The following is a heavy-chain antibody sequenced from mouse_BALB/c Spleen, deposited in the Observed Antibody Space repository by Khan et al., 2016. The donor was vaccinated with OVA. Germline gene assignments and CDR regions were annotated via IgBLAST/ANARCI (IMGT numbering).Heavy chain of an antibody. J-gene: IGHJ2*01. V-gene: IGHV1-77*01. CDR3: ARMDTTSLDY. Sequence: QVQLQQSGAELARPGASVKLSCKASGYTFTDYYITWVKQRTGQGLEWIGEIYPGSGNTYYNENFKGKATLTADKSSNTAYIHLSSLTSEDSAVXFCARMDTTSLDYWGQGTTLTVSS. D-gene: IGHD2-3*01. CDR2: IYPGSGNT. CDR1: GYTFTDYY.